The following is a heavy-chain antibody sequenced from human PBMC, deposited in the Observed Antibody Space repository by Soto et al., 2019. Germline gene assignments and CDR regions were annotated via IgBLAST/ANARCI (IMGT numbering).Heavy chain of an antibody. CDR2: ISDSGST. CDR1: GFTFSTSA. D-gene: IGHD2-2*03. CDR3: AKVWGEDGYCTRTSCRYCVHH. Sequence: EVQLLESGGGLVQPGGSLRLSCAVSGFTFSTSAMSWVRHAPGKGLDWVSTISDSGSTYYADSVKGRFTISRDNSKNTLYLHMNSLRAEDTAIYYCAKVWGEDGYCTRTSCRYCVHHWGQGVLVTVSS. J-gene: IGHJ5*02. V-gene: IGHV3-23*01.